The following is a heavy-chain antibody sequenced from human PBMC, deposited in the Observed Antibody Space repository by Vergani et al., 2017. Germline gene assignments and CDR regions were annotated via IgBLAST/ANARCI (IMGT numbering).Heavy chain of an antibody. CDR2: ISSSSSYI. D-gene: IGHD5-24*01. V-gene: IGHV3-21*01. J-gene: IGHJ2*01. Sequence: EVQLVESGGGPVKPGGSLRLSCAASGFTFSSYSMNWVRQAPGKGLEWVSSISSSSSYIYYADSVKGRFTISRDNAKNSLYLQMNSLRAEDTALYYCARLVGGDGYSFQGYWYFDLWGRGTLVTVSS. CDR3: ARLVGGDGYSFQGYWYFDL. CDR1: GFTFSSYS.